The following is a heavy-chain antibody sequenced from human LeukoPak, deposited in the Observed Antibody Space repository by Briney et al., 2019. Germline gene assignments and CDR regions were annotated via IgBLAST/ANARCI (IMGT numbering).Heavy chain of an antibody. CDR1: GYRFSNYW. CDR2: IYPSDSDT. J-gene: IGHJ4*02. Sequence: GESLKISCKGSGYRFSNYWIGWVRQLPGKGLEWMGIIYPSDSDTRYSPSFQGQVTISVDKSISTTYLQWSSLEASDSAMYYCAKLDGRGYYFDYWGQGTLVTVSS. CDR3: AKLDGRGYYFDY. V-gene: IGHV5-51*01. D-gene: IGHD3-22*01.